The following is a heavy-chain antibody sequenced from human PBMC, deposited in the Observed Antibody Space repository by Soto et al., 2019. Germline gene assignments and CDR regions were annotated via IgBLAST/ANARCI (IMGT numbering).Heavy chain of an antibody. Sequence: GGSLRLSCAASGFTFSSYAMSWVRHAPGKGLEWVSAISGSGGSTYYADSVKVRFTISRDNSKNTLYLQMNSLRAEDTAVYYCAKDPWRSHYVSPWFDPLGQSTRNNVCS. V-gene: IGHV3-23*01. CDR1: GFTFSSYA. CDR2: ISGSGGST. CDR3: AKDPWRSHYVSPWFDP. J-gene: IGHJ5*02. D-gene: IGHD4-4*01.